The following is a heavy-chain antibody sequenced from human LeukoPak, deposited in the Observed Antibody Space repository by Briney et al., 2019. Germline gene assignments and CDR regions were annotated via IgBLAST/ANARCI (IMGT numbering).Heavy chain of an antibody. J-gene: IGHJ3*02. D-gene: IGHD6-13*01. Sequence: SETLSLTCTVSGGSISSSSYYWGWIRQPPGKGLEWIGSIYYSGSTYYNPSLKSRVTISVDTSKNQFSLKLSSVTAADTAVYYCARDGGGGSSWYGNDAFDIWGQGTMVTVSS. CDR1: GGSISSSSYY. V-gene: IGHV4-39*07. CDR2: IYYSGST. CDR3: ARDGGGGSSWYGNDAFDI.